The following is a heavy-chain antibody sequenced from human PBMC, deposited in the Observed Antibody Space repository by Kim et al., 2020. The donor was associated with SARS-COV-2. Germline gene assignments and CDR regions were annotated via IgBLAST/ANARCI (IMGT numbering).Heavy chain of an antibody. V-gene: IGHV3-23*01. Sequence: GGSLRLSCAASGFTFSSYAMSWVRQAPGKGLEWVSAISGSGGSTYYADSVKGRFTTSRDNSKNTLYLQMNSLRAEDTAVYYCAKARQREIVVVITTAYYYGMDVWGQGTTVTVSS. CDR1: GFTFSSYA. D-gene: IGHD3-22*01. CDR2: ISGSGGST. CDR3: AKARQREIVVVITTAYYYGMDV. J-gene: IGHJ6*02.